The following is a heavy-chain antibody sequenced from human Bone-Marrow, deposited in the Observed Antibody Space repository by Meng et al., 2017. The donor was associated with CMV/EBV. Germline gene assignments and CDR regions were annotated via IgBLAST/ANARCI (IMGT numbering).Heavy chain of an antibody. J-gene: IGHJ3*02. CDR1: GGTFSSYT. Sequence: SVKVSCKASGGTFSSYTISWVRQAPGQGLEWMGRIIPILGIANYAQKFQGRVTITADKSTSTAYMELSSLRSEDTAVYYCARESSGITIFGVVGCFDIWGQGTMVTVSS. CDR3: ARESSGITIFGVVGCFDI. D-gene: IGHD3-3*01. CDR2: IIPILGIA. V-gene: IGHV1-69*04.